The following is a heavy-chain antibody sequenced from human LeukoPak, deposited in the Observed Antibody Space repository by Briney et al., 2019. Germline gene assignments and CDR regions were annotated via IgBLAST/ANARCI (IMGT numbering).Heavy chain of an antibody. CDR3: ARNYYDSSGYYYHDY. D-gene: IGHD3-22*01. Sequence: GGSLRLSCAASGFTFSSYEMNWVRQAPGKGLEWVAVIWYDGSNKYYADSVKGRFTISRDNSKNTLYLQMNSLRAEDTAVYYCARNYYDSSGYYYHDYWGQGTLVTVSS. CDR2: IWYDGSNK. J-gene: IGHJ4*02. CDR1: GFTFSSYE. V-gene: IGHV3-33*08.